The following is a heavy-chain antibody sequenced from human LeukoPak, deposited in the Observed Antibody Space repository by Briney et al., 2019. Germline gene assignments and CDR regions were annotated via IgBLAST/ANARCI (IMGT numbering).Heavy chain of an antibody. CDR3: ARRSSSLFYFDY. D-gene: IGHD6-19*01. CDR2: IFYSGST. V-gene: IGHV4-59*08. J-gene: IGHJ4*02. Sequence: PSETLSLTCTVSGGSITSYYWSWIRQPPGKGQEWIGHIFYSGSTKYNPSLKSRVTISVDTSKNQFSLKLSSVTAADTVVYYCARRSSSLFYFDYWGQGTLVTVSS. CDR1: GGSITSYY.